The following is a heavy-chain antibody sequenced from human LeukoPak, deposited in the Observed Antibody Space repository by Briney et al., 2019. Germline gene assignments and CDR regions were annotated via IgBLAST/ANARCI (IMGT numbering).Heavy chain of an antibody. D-gene: IGHD3-22*01. V-gene: IGHV4-4*02. CDR1: GDSISSDIW. CDR3: ARHDSSGFYYHINV. CDR2: IHHSGGI. Sequence: SETLSLTCAVSGDSISSDIWWNWVRQPPGKGLEWIGEIHHSGGINYNPSLKSRVTISLDKSKNQFSLELNSVTAADTALYYCARHDSSGFYYHINVWGQGTLVTVSS. J-gene: IGHJ4*02.